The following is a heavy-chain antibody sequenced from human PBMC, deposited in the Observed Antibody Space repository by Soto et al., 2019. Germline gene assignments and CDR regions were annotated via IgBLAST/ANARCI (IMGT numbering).Heavy chain of an antibody. CDR1: GFTFSSYS. Sequence: EVPLVESGGGLVQPGGSLRLSCAASGFTFSSYSMNWVRQAPGKGLEWVSYISSSSSTIYYADSVKGRFTISRDNAKNSLYLQMNSLRAEDTAVYYCARRITMVRGVIIDAFDIWGQGTMVTVSS. J-gene: IGHJ3*02. D-gene: IGHD3-10*01. CDR2: ISSSSSTI. CDR3: ARRITMVRGVIIDAFDI. V-gene: IGHV3-48*01.